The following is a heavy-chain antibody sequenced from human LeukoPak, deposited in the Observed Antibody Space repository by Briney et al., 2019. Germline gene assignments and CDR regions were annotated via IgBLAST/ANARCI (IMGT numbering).Heavy chain of an antibody. CDR2: ISSSSSYI. Sequence: NPGGSLRLSCAASGFTFSSYSMNWVRQAPGKGLEWVSSISSSSSYIYYADSVKGRFTISRDNAKNSLYLQMNSLRAEDTAVYYCARYPLGATKEGGAYWGQGTLVTVSS. CDR1: GFTFSSYS. V-gene: IGHV3-21*01. J-gene: IGHJ4*02. D-gene: IGHD5-12*01. CDR3: ARYPLGATKEGGAY.